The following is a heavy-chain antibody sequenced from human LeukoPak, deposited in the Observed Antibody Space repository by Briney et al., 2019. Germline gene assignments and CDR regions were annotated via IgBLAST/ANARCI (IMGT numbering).Heavy chain of an antibody. D-gene: IGHD3-22*01. CDR3: ARGNQYYYDSSGYYPYDAFDI. J-gene: IGHJ3*02. Sequence: PSETLSLTCTVSGGSISSYYWSWIRQPPGKGPEWIGYIYYSGSTNYNPSLKSRVTISVDTSKNQFSLKLSSVTAADTAVYYCARGNQYYYDSSGYYPYDAFDIWGQGTMVTVSS. CDR1: GGSISSYY. V-gene: IGHV4-59*01. CDR2: IYYSGST.